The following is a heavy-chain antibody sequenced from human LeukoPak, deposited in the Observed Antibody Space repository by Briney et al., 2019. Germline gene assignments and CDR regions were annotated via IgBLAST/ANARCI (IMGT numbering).Heavy chain of an antibody. CDR1: GGSISSYY. Sequence: SETLSLTCTVSGGSISSYYWNWIRQPPGKGLEWIGYLYYTGSTNYNPSLKSRVTISVDTSTNQFSLNLNSVTAADTAVYYCARARYDTNRAFDIWGQGTMSPSLQ. J-gene: IGHJ3*02. D-gene: IGHD2-8*01. V-gene: IGHV4-59*01. CDR2: LYYTGST. CDR3: ARARYDTNRAFDI.